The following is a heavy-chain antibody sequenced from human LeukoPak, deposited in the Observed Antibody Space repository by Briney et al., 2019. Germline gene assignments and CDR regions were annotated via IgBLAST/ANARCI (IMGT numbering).Heavy chain of an antibody. J-gene: IGHJ4*02. Sequence: GGSLRLSCAASGFTFSSYSMNWVRQASGKGLEWVSSISSSSSYIYYADSVKGRFTISRDSAKNSLYLQMNSLRAEDTAVYYCARDRVGYYDSRTDYWGQGTLVTVSS. CDR3: ARDRVGYYDSRTDY. V-gene: IGHV3-21*01. CDR1: GFTFSSYS. CDR2: ISSSSSYI. D-gene: IGHD3-22*01.